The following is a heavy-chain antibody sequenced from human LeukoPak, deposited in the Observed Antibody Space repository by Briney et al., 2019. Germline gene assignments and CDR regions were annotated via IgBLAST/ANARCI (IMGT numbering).Heavy chain of an antibody. CDR1: GYTFTNYF. CDR2: INPSRGST. CDR3: ARVPDYDFWSGSGYMDV. J-gene: IGHJ6*03. D-gene: IGHD3-3*01. Sequence: ASVKVSCKASGYTFTNYFMHWVRQAPGQGPEWMGIINPSRGSTNFAQNFQGRVTMTRDTSTSTVYMELNSLRSDDTAVYYCARVPDYDFWSGSGYMDVWGKGTTVTVSS. V-gene: IGHV1-46*01.